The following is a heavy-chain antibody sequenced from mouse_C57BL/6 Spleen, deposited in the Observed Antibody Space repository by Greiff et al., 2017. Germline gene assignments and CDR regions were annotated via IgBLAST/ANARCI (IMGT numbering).Heavy chain of an antibody. CDR2: IYPGDGDT. J-gene: IGHJ1*03. Sequence: VQLKQSGPELVKPGASVKISCKASGYAFSSSWMNWVKQRPGKGLEWIGRIYPGDGDTNYNGKFKGKATLTADKSSSTAYMQLSSLTSEDSAVYFCARGYGSSYWYFDVWGTGTTVTVSS. CDR1: GYAFSSSW. D-gene: IGHD1-1*01. V-gene: IGHV1-82*01. CDR3: ARGYGSSYWYFDV.